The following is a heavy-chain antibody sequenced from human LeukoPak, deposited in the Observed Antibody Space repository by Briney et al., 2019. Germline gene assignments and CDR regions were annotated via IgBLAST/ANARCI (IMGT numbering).Heavy chain of an antibody. J-gene: IGHJ4*02. D-gene: IGHD3-16*02. CDR3: ARGYYDYVWGSYRYPDY. V-gene: IGHV4-30-4*08. Sequence: SETLSLTCTVSGGSISSGDYYWSWIRQPPGKGLEWIGYIYYSGSTYYNPSLKSRVTISVDTSKNQFSLKLSSVTAADTAVYYCARGYYDYVWGSYRYPDYWGQGTLVTVSS. CDR1: GGSISSGDYY. CDR2: IYYSGST.